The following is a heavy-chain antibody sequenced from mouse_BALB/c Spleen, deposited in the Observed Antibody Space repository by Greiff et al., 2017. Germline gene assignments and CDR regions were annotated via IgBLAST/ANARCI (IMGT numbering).Heavy chain of an antibody. CDR1: GFSLTSYG. CDR2: IWAGGST. D-gene: IGHD1-1*01. Sequence: VQLQQSGPGLVAPSQSLSITCTVSGFSLTSYGVHWVRQPPGKGLEWLGVIWAGGSTNYNSALMSRLSISKDNSKSQVFLKMNSLQTDDTAMYYCARGGFTTVVALYYFDYWGQGTTLTVSS. J-gene: IGHJ2*01. CDR3: ARGGFTTVVALYYFDY. V-gene: IGHV2-9*02.